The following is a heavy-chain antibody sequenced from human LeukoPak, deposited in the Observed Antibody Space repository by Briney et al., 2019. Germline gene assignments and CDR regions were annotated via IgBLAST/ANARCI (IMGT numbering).Heavy chain of an antibody. CDR2: IRYDGSNK. Sequence: PGGSLRLSCAASGFTFSSYGMHWVRQAPGKGLEWVAFIRYDGSNKYYADSVKGRFTISRDNSKNTLYLQMNSLRAEDTAVYYCAKGNGEDGYIATPHAFDIWGQGTMVTVSS. CDR1: GFTFSSYG. D-gene: IGHD5-24*01. J-gene: IGHJ3*02. V-gene: IGHV3-30*02. CDR3: AKGNGEDGYIATPHAFDI.